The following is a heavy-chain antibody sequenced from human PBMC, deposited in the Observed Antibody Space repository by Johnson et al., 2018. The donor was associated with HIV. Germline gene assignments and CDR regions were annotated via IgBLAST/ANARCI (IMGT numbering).Heavy chain of an antibody. CDR3: ARDRSSGCRLCGFDI. D-gene: IGHD6-19*01. CDR2: IYSGGST. J-gene: IGHJ3*02. CDR1: GFTVSSNY. V-gene: IGHV3-53*01. Sequence: VQLVESGGGLIQPGGSLRLSCAASGFTVSSNYMSWVRQAPGKGLEWVSVIYSGGSTYYADSVKGRFTISRDNSKNTLYLQMNSLRAEDTALYYCARDRSSGCRLCGFDIWGQGTMVTVSS.